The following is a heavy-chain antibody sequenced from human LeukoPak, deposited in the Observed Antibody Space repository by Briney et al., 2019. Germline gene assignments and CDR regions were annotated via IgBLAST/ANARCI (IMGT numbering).Heavy chain of an antibody. CDR1: GGSISSYY. V-gene: IGHV4-59*08. Sequence: SETLSLTCTVSGGSISSYYWSWIRQPPGKGLEWIGYIYYSGSTNYNPSPKSRVTISVDTSKNQFSLKLSSVTAADTAVYYCASSGGDFPRKYYFDYWGQGTLVTVSS. CDR3: ASSGGDFPRKYYFDY. CDR2: IYYSGST. J-gene: IGHJ4*02. D-gene: IGHD2-21*02.